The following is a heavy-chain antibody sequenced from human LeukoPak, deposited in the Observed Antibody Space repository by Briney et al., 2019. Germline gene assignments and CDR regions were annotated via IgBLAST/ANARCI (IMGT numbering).Heavy chain of an antibody. J-gene: IGHJ4*02. V-gene: IGHV3-23*01. D-gene: IGHD3-10*01. CDR2: ISDSGGST. CDR3: AKRGVVIRVILVGFHKEANYFDS. CDR1: GITLSNYG. Sequence: GGSLRLSCAVSGITLSNYGMGWVRQAPGKGLEWVAGISDSGGSTNYADSAKGRFTISRDNPKNTLYLQMNSLRAEDTAVYFCAKRGVVIRVILVGFHKEANYFDSWGQGALVTVSS.